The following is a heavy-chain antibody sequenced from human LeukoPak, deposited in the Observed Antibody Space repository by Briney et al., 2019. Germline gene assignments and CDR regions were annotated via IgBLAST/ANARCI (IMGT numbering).Heavy chain of an antibody. CDR1: GFTFSSYA. Sequence: GGSLRLSCAASGFTFSSYAMSWVRQAPGKGLEWVSTISGSGGNTYYADSVKGRFTISRDNSKNTLYLQMSSLGAEDTAVYYCAKGSYYYDSADYFDYWGQGTLVTVSS. V-gene: IGHV3-23*01. CDR2: ISGSGGNT. D-gene: IGHD3-16*01. J-gene: IGHJ4*02. CDR3: AKGSYYYDSADYFDY.